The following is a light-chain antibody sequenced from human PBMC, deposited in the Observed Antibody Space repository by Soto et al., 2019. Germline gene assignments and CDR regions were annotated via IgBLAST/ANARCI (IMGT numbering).Light chain of an antibody. V-gene: IGKV1-27*01. CDR3: QNYDSAPFT. J-gene: IGKJ3*01. CDR1: QGISSY. Sequence: DIQMTQSPSSLSASVGDRVTITCRASQGISSYLAWYQQKPGKVPKLLIYGASTLQSGVPSRFRGSGSGTDFSLTISSLQPEDVATYYCQNYDSAPFTFGPGTKVDI. CDR2: GAS.